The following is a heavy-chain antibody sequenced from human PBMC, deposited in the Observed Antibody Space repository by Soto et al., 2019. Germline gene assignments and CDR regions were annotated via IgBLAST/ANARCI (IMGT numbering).Heavy chain of an antibody. V-gene: IGHV5-51*01. CDR1: GYSFTNYW. CDR2: MYPGDSET. D-gene: IGHD5-18*01. CDR3: ARGAYTYGVLYLDF. Sequence: GESLKISCKGSGYSFTNYWVAWVRQMPGKGLEWMGLMYPGDSETRYSPSFQGHVTISADNSVTTAYLHWSSLKASDTAIYYCARGAYTYGVLYLDFWGPGTLVTVSS. J-gene: IGHJ4*02.